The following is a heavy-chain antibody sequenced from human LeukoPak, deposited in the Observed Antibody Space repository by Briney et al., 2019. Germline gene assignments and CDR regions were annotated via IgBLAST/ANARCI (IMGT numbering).Heavy chain of an antibody. V-gene: IGHV4-39*01. Sequence: SETLSLTCSVSGGSISSSSSYWGWIRQPPGKGLEWIGSIYYSGSTYYNPSLKSRDTISVDTSKNQFSLKLSSVTAADTAVYYCASPGYSYGYRYYFDYWGQGTLVTVSS. CDR3: ASPGYSYGYRYYFDY. D-gene: IGHD5-18*01. CDR1: GGSISSSSSY. J-gene: IGHJ4*02. CDR2: IYYSGST.